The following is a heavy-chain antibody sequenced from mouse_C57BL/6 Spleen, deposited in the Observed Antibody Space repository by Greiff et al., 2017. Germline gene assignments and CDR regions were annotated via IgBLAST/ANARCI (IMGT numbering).Heavy chain of an antibody. CDR2: ISDGGSYT. CDR3: AREYGSSPLFSY. J-gene: IGHJ3*01. Sequence: EVKLVESGGGLVKPGGSLKLSCAASGFTFSSYAMSWVRQTPEKRLEWVATISDGGSYTYYPDNVKGRFTISRDNAKNNLYLQMSHLKSEDTAMYYSAREYGSSPLFSYWGQGTLVTVSA. V-gene: IGHV5-4*01. D-gene: IGHD1-1*01. CDR1: GFTFSSYA.